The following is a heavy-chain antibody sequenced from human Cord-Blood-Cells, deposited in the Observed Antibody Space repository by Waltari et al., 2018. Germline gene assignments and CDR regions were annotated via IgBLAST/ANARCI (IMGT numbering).Heavy chain of an antibody. D-gene: IGHD2-2*01. CDR1: GGSISSGDYY. CDR2: IYYSGGT. V-gene: IGHV4-30-4*08. CDR3: AGGCSSTSCYNWFDP. Sequence: QVQLQESGPGLVKPSQTLSLTCTVSGGSISSGDYYWSWIRQPPGKGLEWIGCIYYSGGTYYNPSLKRRVTISVDTSKNQFSLKLSSVTAADTAVYYCAGGCSSTSCYNWFDPWAREPWSPSPQ. J-gene: IGHJ5*02.